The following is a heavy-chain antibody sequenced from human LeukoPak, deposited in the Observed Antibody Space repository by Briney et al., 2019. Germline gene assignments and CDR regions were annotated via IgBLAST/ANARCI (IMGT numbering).Heavy chain of an antibody. D-gene: IGHD4-17*01. Sequence: GGSLRLSCAASGFTFSSYGMSWVRQAPGKGLEWVSAISGSGGSTYYADSVKGRFTISRDNSKNTLYLQMNSLRAEDTAVYYCAKGAVTSDYYYYYMDVWGKGTTVTISS. V-gene: IGHV3-23*01. CDR1: GFTFSSYG. CDR2: ISGSGGST. CDR3: AKGAVTSDYYYYYMDV. J-gene: IGHJ6*03.